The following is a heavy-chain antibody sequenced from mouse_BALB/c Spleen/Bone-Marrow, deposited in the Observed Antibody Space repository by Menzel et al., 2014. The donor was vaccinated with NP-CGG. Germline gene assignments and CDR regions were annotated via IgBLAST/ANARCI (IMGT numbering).Heavy chain of an antibody. CDR1: GYTFTDYY. CDR3: SYDYFDY. D-gene: IGHD1-1*01. CDR2: VNPYNGGT. V-gene: IGHV1-19*01. J-gene: IGHJ2*01. Sequence: VQLQQSGPELVKPGASVKMSCKASGYTFTDYYMDWVKQSHGESFEWIGRVNPYNGGTSYNQKFKGKATLTVDKSSSTAYMELNSLTSEDSAVYYCSYDYFDYWGQDTTLTVSS.